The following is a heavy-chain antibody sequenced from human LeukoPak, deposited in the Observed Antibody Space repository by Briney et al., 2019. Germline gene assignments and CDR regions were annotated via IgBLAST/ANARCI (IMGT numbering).Heavy chain of an antibody. D-gene: IGHD3-10*01. V-gene: IGHV3-53*01. CDR2: IYSGGST. CDR3: ARGVWFGEFYYFDY. J-gene: IGHJ4*02. CDR1: GFTVSSNY. Sequence: PGGSLRLSCAASGFTVSSNYMSWVRQAPGKGLEWVSVIYSGGSTYYADSVKGRFTISRDNSKNTLYLQMNSLRAEDTAVCYCARGVWFGEFYYFDYWGQGTLVTVSS.